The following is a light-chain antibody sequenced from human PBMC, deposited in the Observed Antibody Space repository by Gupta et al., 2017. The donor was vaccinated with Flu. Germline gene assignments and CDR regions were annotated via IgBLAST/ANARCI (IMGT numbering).Light chain of an antibody. Sequence: DIVMTQSPDSLAVSLGERATMNCKSSQTVLHSCNNKNCLAWYQQKPGQPPKLLIYWASTRAAGVPDRFSGSGSGTDFTLTISSRQAEDVAVYYCQQYANHPLLNFGHGTKVDIK. CDR3: QQYANHPLLN. CDR1: QTVLHSCNNKNC. CDR2: WAS. V-gene: IGKV4-1*01. J-gene: IGKJ1*01.